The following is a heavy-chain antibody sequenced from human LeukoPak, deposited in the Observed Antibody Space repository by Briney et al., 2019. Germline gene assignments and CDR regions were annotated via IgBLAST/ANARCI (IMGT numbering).Heavy chain of an antibody. J-gene: IGHJ4*02. Sequence: SETLSLTCTVSGGSISSYYWGWIRQPPGKGLEWIGSIYYSGSTYYNPSLKSRVTISVDTSKNQFSLKLSSVTAADTAVYYCARDYYDSSGYLHDYWGQGTLVTVSS. CDR3: ARDYYDSSGYLHDY. CDR2: IYYSGST. CDR1: GGSISSYY. V-gene: IGHV4-39*07. D-gene: IGHD3-22*01.